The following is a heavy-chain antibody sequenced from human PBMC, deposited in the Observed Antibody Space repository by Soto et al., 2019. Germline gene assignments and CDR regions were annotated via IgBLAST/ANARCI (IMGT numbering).Heavy chain of an antibody. V-gene: IGHV1-69*01. D-gene: IGHD4-17*01. CDR3: ARDGGVYTVMGRWFDP. CDR1: GGTFSSYA. J-gene: IGHJ5*02. CDR2: IIPIFGTA. Sequence: QVQLVQSGAEVKKPGSSVKVSCKASGGTFSSYAISWVRQAPGQGLAWMGGIIPIFGTANYAQKFQGRVTITAVESTSTAYMELSSLRSEDTAVYYCARDGGVYTVMGRWFDPWGQGTLVTVSS.